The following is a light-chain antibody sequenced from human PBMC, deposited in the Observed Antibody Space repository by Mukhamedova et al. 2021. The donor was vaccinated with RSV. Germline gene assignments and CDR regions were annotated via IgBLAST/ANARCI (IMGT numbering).Light chain of an antibody. V-gene: IGKV3-11*01. CDR2: GAF. CDR3: QQRSTWPIT. Sequence: LAWYQHKPGQPPRLVIYGAFNRATDIPARFSGSGSETDFTLTISSLEPADFAVYYCQQRSTWPITFGGGTKVEMK. J-gene: IGKJ4*01.